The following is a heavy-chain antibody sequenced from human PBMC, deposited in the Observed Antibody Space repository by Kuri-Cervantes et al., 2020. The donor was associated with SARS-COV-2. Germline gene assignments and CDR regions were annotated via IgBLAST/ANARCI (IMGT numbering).Heavy chain of an antibody. CDR2: INSAGSST. J-gene: IGHJ6*02. Sequence: GGSLRLSCAASGLTFSSYWMHWVRQAPGKGLVWVSRINSAGSSTSYADSVKGRFTISRDNAKNTLYLQMNSLRAEDTAVYYCARDRGSGYGMDVWGQGTTVTVSS. D-gene: IGHD6-19*01. CDR3: ARDRGSGYGMDV. V-gene: IGHV3-74*01. CDR1: GLTFSSYW.